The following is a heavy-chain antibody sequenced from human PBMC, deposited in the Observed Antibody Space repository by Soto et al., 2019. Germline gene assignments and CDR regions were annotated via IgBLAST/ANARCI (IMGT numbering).Heavy chain of an antibody. J-gene: IGHJ5*01. CDR2: ISYSGTA. CDR3: ARGRYCLTGRCFPNWFDS. D-gene: IGHD2-15*01. Sequence: SETLSLTCTLSGGSIRSSSSYWGWLRQPPGKGLEWIALISYSGTAFYNLSLKNRGAISVDTSKNQFSLTVHSVTAADTAVYFCARGRYCLTGRCFPNWFDSWGQGTLVTVSS. V-gene: IGHV4-39*01. CDR1: GGSIRSSSSY.